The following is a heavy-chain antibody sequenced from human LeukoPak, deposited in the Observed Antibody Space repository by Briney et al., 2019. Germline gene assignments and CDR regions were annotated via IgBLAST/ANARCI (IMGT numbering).Heavy chain of an antibody. J-gene: IGHJ4*02. CDR1: GFTFSSYW. Sequence: GGSLGLSCAASGFTFSSYWMNGVRQAPGKGLEWVASIKKDGSEKYYVGSVRGRFTISRDNAKNSLYLQMNSLRAEDTAVYYCARDYRWLQLDYWGQGTLVTVSS. CDR2: IKKDGSEK. V-gene: IGHV3-7*01. CDR3: ARDYRWLQLDY. D-gene: IGHD5-12*01.